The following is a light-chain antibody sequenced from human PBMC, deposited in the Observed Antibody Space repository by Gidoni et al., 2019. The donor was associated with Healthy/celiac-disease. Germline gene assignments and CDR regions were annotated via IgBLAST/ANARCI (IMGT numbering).Light chain of an antibody. Sequence: AIRMTQSPSSFSASTGDRVTITCRASQGISSYLAWYRQKPGKAPKLLIYAASTLQSGVPSRFSGSGSGTHFTLTISCLQSEDFATYYCQQYYSYPWTFGRXTKVEIK. CDR1: QGISSY. J-gene: IGKJ1*01. CDR3: QQYYSYPWT. CDR2: AAS. V-gene: IGKV1-8*01.